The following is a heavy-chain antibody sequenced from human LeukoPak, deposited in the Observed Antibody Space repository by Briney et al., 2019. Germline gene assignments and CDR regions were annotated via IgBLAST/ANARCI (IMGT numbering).Heavy chain of an antibody. CDR1: GFTVSSNY. J-gene: IGHJ4*02. D-gene: IGHD3-22*01. CDR3: ARAPYDSSANYFDY. V-gene: IGHV3-66*02. Sequence: RGSLRLSCAASGFTVSSNYMSWVRQAPGKGLEWVSVIYSGGSTYYADSVKGRFTISRDNSKNTLYLQMNSLRAEDTAVYYCARAPYDSSANYFDYWGQGTLVTVSS. CDR2: IYSGGST.